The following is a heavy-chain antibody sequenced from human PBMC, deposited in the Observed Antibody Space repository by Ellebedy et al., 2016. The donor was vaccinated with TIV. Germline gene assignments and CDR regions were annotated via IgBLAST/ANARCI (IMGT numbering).Heavy chain of an antibody. CDR3: AKAGSGWSYYYYGMDV. CDR2: ISGSGGST. V-gene: IGHV3-23*01. Sequence: GESLKISCAASGFTFSSYAMSWVRQAPGKGLEWVSAISGSGGSTYYADSVKGRFTISRDNSKNTLYLQMNSLRAEDTAVYYCAKAGSGWSYYYYGMDVWGQGTTVTVSS. CDR1: GFTFSSYA. J-gene: IGHJ6*02. D-gene: IGHD6-19*01.